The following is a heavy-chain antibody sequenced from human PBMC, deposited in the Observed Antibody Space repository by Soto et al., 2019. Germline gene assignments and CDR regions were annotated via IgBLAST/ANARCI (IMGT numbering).Heavy chain of an antibody. Sequence: EVQLVESGGGLVQPGGSLRLSCAASGFTFSSYSMNWVRQAPGKGLEWVSYISSSSSTIYYADSVKGRFTISRDNAKNSLYLQMNSLRDEDTAVYYCARDLSYVWGSYRPSPPYAFDIWGQGTMVTVSS. D-gene: IGHD3-16*02. CDR3: ARDLSYVWGSYRPSPPYAFDI. CDR2: ISSSSSTI. CDR1: GFTFSSYS. J-gene: IGHJ3*02. V-gene: IGHV3-48*02.